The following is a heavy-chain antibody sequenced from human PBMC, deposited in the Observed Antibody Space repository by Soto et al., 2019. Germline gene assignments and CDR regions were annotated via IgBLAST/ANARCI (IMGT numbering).Heavy chain of an antibody. V-gene: IGHV1-8*01. Sequence: GASVKVSCKASGYSFTSLDINWVRRTAGQGLEWMGWMEPSTGTTGYAQKFQGRVTMTRDTSINTAYMELTTLTSDDTAFYYCARGVSAGVDYWGQGTLVTVSS. CDR1: GYSFTSLD. CDR2: MEPSTGTT. CDR3: ARGVSAGVDY. J-gene: IGHJ4*02. D-gene: IGHD1-26*01.